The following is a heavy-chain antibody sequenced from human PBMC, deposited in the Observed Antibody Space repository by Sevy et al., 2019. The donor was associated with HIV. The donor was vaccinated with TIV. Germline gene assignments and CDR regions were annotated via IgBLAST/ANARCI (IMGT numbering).Heavy chain of an antibody. Sequence: GGSLRLSCAASGFTFNSYWMSWVRQAPGKGLEWVANIKQAGSEKYYVDSVKGRFTISRANSQNSLFLQMNTLRAEDTAVYYCAREGSPYDTYYYYYGMDLWGQGTTVTVSS. D-gene: IGHD5-12*01. J-gene: IGHJ6*02. CDR3: AREGSPYDTYYYYYGMDL. CDR2: IKQAGSEK. CDR1: GFTFNSYW. V-gene: IGHV3-7*01.